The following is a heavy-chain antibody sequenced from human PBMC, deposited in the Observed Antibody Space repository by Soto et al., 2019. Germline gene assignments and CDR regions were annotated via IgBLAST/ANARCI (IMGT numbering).Heavy chain of an antibody. J-gene: IGHJ4*02. D-gene: IGHD2-15*01. V-gene: IGHV3-30*18. Sequence: QVHLVESGGGVVQPGQSLRLSCAASGFTFSTYAMHWLRQAPGKGLEWVAIISYDASNKFYADSVKGRFTISRDNSKNMLYLQMTSLRPEDTAVYYCAKPDPGGRCGGICSPDYWGQGTLVTVSS. CDR1: GFTFSTYA. CDR2: ISYDASNK. CDR3: AKPDPGGRCGGICSPDY.